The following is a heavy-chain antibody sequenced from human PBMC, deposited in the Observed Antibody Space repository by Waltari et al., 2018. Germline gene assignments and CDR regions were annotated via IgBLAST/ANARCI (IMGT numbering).Heavy chain of an antibody. D-gene: IGHD6-19*01. V-gene: IGHV3-7*01. J-gene: IGHJ4*02. Sequence: DVLLVESGGDLVQPGGSLRLSCAASGFSFSSWYMSWFRQAPGKGLEWVANMNQDGSEKNYVDSVKGRFTISRDNAKNSLSLQMNSLRVEDTAVYYRARAPKRTSSEVDYWGQGTLVTVSS. CDR1: GFSFSSWY. CDR2: MNQDGSEK. CDR3: ARAPKRTSSEVDY.